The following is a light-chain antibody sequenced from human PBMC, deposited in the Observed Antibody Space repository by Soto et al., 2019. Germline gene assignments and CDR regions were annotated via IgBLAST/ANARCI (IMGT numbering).Light chain of an antibody. CDR3: QQTYSVLPYT. J-gene: IGKJ2*01. V-gene: IGKV1-39*01. CDR2: AAS. CDR1: QNIRTY. Sequence: DIQMTQSPSSLSASIGDRVTITCRASQNIRTYLNWYQQKPGKAPDLLVFAASNLQTGVPSRFSGGGSGSDFTITVSSLQPEDFATYYCQQTYSVLPYTFGQGTKLEIK.